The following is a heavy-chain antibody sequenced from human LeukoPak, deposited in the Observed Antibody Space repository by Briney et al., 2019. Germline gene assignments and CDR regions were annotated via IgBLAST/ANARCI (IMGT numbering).Heavy chain of an antibody. Sequence: ASVKVSCKASGYTFTGYYMHWVRQAPGQGLEWMGWINPNSGGTSYAQKFQGRVTMTRDTSTSTVYMELSSLRSEDTAVYYCARDPEVTGYSYGYYYYGMDVWGQGTTVTVSS. D-gene: IGHD5-18*01. J-gene: IGHJ6*02. CDR1: GYTFTGYY. CDR2: INPNSGGT. CDR3: ARDPEVTGYSYGYYYYGMDV. V-gene: IGHV1-2*02.